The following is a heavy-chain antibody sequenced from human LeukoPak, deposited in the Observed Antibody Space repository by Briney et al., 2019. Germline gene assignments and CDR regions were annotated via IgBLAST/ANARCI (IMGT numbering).Heavy chain of an antibody. D-gene: IGHD3-16*01. CDR3: ARGRGESPQGY. CDR1: GGSISSNNYY. J-gene: IGHJ4*02. CDR2: IYTSGSTSGST. V-gene: IGHV4-61*02. Sequence: PSETLSLTCTVSGGSISSNNYYWNWIRQPAGKGLEWIGRIYTSGSTSGSTNYNPSLKSRVTISVDTSKNQSSLKLSSVTAADTAVYYCARGRGESPQGYWGQGTLVTVSS.